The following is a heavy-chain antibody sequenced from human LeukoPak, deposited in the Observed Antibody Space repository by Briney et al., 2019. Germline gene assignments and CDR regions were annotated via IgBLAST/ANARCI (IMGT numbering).Heavy chain of an antibody. V-gene: IGHV3-23*01. CDR2: IRTTGGST. CDR3: AKDWTTVVTPKGYYFDS. D-gene: IGHD4-23*01. CDR1: GFSFNNYA. J-gene: IGHJ4*02. Sequence: GRSLTLSCPASGFSFNNYAMSWVRQAQGKGLEWVSAIRTTGGSTYYADFVKGRFTVSRDNSKNTLSLQMDSLRVEDTALYYCAKDWTTVVTPKGYYFDSWGQGTLVTVSS.